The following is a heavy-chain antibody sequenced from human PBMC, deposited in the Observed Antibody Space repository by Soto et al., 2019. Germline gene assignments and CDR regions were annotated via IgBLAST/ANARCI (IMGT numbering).Heavy chain of an antibody. Sequence: QITLKESGPTLVKPTQTLTLTCSFSGFSLSTSGVGVGWIRQPPGKALEWLALIYWDEDMRYSPSLKRRLTITKDTSKNQVVLTLTDMDPVDTATYYCARGTGGGNSCYFDYWGQGTLVTVSS. J-gene: IGHJ4*02. D-gene: IGHD2-21*02. CDR3: ARGTGGGNSCYFDY. V-gene: IGHV2-5*02. CDR1: GFSLSTSGVG. CDR2: IYWDEDM.